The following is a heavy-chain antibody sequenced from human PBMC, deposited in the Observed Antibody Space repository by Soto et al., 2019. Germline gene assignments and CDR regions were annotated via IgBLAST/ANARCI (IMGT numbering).Heavy chain of an antibody. CDR1: GYTFTSYG. CDR2: ISAYNGNT. V-gene: IGHV1-18*01. D-gene: IGHD2-2*01. J-gene: IGHJ6*02. CDR3: AGLRPGAINRWVYGMDV. Sequence: ASVKVSCKASGYTFTSYGISWVRQAPGQGLEWMGWISAYNGNTNYAQILQGRVTMATDTSTSTAYMELRSLRSDDTAVYYCAGLRPGAINRWVYGMDVWGQGTTVTV.